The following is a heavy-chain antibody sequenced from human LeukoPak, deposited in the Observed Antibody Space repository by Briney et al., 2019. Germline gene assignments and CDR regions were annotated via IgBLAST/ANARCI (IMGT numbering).Heavy chain of an antibody. D-gene: IGHD4-11*01. V-gene: IGHV4-34*01. J-gene: IGHJ4*02. Sequence: SETLSLTCAVYGGSFSGYYWSWIRQPPGKSLEWVGEISPSGNTQYNPSLKSRVTISLDASKSQFYLKLNSVTAADTAVYHCARRVRSADYRLDYWGQGTLVTVSS. CDR1: GGSFSGYY. CDR2: ISPSGNT. CDR3: ARRVRSADYRLDY.